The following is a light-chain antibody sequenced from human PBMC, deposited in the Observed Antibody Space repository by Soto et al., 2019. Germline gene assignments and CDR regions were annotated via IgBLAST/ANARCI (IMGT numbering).Light chain of an antibody. CDR1: TCDIGDYKY. J-gene: IGLJ1*01. CDR3: CSYTRSGTLI. V-gene: IGLV2-14*01. CDR2: DVS. Sequence: VRTHPAPLSGAPGQSIPPSLVGTTCDIGDYKYVSWYQQHPGKVPKVIIYDVSNRPSGVSYRFSGTKSGNTASLTVSGLQAEDEADYYCCSYTRSGTLIFGTGTKVTV.